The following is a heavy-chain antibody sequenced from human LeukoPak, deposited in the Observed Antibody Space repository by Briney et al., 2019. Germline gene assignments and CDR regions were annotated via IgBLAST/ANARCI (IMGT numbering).Heavy chain of an antibody. CDR2: INPNSGGT. Sequence: ASVKVSCKASGYTFTGYYMHWVRQAPGRGLEWMGWINPNSGGTNYAQKFQGRVTMTRDTSISTAYMELSRLRSDDTAVYYCARAITVAGTGVFGYWGQGTLVTVSS. V-gene: IGHV1-2*02. CDR3: ARAITVAGTGVFGY. CDR1: GYTFTGYY. J-gene: IGHJ4*02. D-gene: IGHD6-19*01.